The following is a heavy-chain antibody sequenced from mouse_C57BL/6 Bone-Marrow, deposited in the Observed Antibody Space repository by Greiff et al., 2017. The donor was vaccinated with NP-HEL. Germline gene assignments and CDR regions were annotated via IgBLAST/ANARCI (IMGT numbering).Heavy chain of an antibody. Sequence: QVQLKESGPGLVQPSQSLSITCTVSGFSLTSYGVHWVRQSPGKGLEWLGVIWSGGSTDYNAAFISRLSISKDNSKSQVFFKMNSLQADDTAIYYCARNDYGRRYYAMDYWGQGTSVTVSS. CDR2: IWSGGST. CDR3: ARNDYGRRYYAMDY. CDR1: GFSLTSYG. V-gene: IGHV2-2*01. J-gene: IGHJ4*01. D-gene: IGHD1-2*01.